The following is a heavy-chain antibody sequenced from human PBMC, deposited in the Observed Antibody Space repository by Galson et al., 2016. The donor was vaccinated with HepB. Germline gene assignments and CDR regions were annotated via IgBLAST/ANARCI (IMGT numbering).Heavy chain of an antibody. D-gene: IGHD3-22*01. V-gene: IGHV3-72*01. CDR3: ARLQYDGSVFHPFDC. CDR1: GFTFGDHHY. J-gene: IGHJ4*02. Sequence: SLRLSCAASGFTFGDHHYVDWVRQAPGKGLEWIGRSRDRAASYRTEFAASVKGRFTISRDDSKSSLYLQMNSLKTEDTAVYYCARLQYDGSVFHPFDCWGQGPLVTVSS. CDR2: SRDRAASYRT.